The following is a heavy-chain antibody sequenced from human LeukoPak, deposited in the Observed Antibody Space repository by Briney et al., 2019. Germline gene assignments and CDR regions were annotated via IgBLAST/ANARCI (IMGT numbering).Heavy chain of an antibody. CDR1: GYTFTGYY. Sequence: ASVEVSCKASGYTFTGYYMHWVRQAPGQGLEWMGWINPNSGGTNYAQKFQGRVTMTRDTSISTAYMELSRLRSDDTAVYYCARSSRVAAAGPDYWGQGTLVTVSS. CDR3: ARSSRVAAAGPDY. V-gene: IGHV1-2*02. D-gene: IGHD6-13*01. CDR2: INPNSGGT. J-gene: IGHJ4*02.